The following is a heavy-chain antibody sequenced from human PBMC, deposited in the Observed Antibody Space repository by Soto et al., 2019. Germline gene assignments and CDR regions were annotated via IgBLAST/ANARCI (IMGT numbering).Heavy chain of an antibody. CDR2: ISGSGGST. J-gene: IGHJ4*01. V-gene: IGHV3-23*01. CDR3: AKAGGGGHIVVVTAHLYLLDY. CDR1: GFTFSSYA. Sequence: PGGSLRLSCAASGFTFSSYAMSWVRQAPGKGLEWVSAISGSGGSTYYADSVKGRFTISRDNSKNTLYLQMNSLRAEDTAVYYWAKAGGGGHIVVVTAHLYLLDYSAQGTLDTGSS. D-gene: IGHD2-21*02.